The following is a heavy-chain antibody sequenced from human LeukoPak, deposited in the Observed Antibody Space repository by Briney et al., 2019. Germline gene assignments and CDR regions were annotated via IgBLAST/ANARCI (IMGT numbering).Heavy chain of an antibody. V-gene: IGHV3-7*03. CDR1: GFTFTSYS. D-gene: IGHD3-16*02. J-gene: IGHJ4*02. CDR3: AKVRSDY. CDR2: IKQDGSEK. Sequence: GGSLRLSCAASGFTFTSYSMSWVRQAPGKGLEWVANIKQDGSEKYYVDSVKGRFTISRDNAKNSLYLQMNSLRAEDTAVYYCAKVRSDYWGQGTLVTVSS.